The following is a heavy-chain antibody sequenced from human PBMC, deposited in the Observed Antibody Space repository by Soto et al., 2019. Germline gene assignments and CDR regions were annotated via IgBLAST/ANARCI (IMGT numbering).Heavy chain of an antibody. CDR2: ISFSGAT. CDR1: GVSITSYF. Sequence: SETLSLTCTVSGVSITSYFWSWIRQTPGKGLYCIGSISFSGATYSNPSLKGRAALSVDTSENHLSPTLNSVTSADTAVYYCASPYRRTTFGDYFDYWGQGTLVTVYS. J-gene: IGHJ4*02. D-gene: IGHD3-10*01. V-gene: IGHV4-59*01. CDR3: ASPYRRTTFGDYFDY.